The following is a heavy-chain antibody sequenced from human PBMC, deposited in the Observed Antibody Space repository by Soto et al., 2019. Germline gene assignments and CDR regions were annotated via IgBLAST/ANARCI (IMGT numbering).Heavy chain of an antibody. J-gene: IGHJ6*02. CDR2: IIPIFGTA. D-gene: IGHD2-2*02. CDR3: ARHAGLNPDCSSTSCYSYYYGMDV. Sequence: ASVKVSCKASGGTFSSYAISWVRQAPGQGLEWMGGIIPIFGTANYAQKFQGRVTITADESTSTAYMELSSLRSEDTDVYYCARHAGLNPDCSSTSCYSYYYGMDVWGQGTTVTVSS. V-gene: IGHV1-69*13. CDR1: GGTFSSYA.